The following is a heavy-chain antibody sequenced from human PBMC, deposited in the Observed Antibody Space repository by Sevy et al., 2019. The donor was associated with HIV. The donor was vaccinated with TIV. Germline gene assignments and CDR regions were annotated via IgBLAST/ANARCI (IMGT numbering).Heavy chain of an antibody. CDR1: GFTFSDYY. D-gene: IGHD6-19*01. J-gene: IGHJ4*02. CDR3: VRYIAVAAYYFDY. Sequence: GGSLRLSCAASGFTFSDYYMSWIRQAPGKGLEWVSYISSSGSTIYYADSVKGRFTISRDNAKNSLYLQMNSLRAEDTAVYYCVRYIAVAAYYFDYWGQGTLVTVSS. CDR2: ISSSGSTI. V-gene: IGHV3-11*04.